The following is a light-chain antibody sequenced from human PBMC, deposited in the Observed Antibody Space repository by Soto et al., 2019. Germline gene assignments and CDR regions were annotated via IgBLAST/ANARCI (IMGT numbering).Light chain of an antibody. CDR2: AAS. J-gene: IGKJ2*01. Sequence: DIQMTQSPSSLSASVGDRVTITCRASQSISSYLNWYQQKPGKAPKLLIYAASSLQSGVTSRFSGSGSGTDFTLTISSLHPEDFATYYCQQSYSTLLYTFGQGTKLEIK. V-gene: IGKV1-39*01. CDR1: QSISSY. CDR3: QQSYSTLLYT.